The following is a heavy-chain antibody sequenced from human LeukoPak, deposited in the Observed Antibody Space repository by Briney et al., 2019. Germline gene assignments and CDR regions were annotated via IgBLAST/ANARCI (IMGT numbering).Heavy chain of an antibody. D-gene: IGHD3-10*01. Sequence: PGASVKVSCKASGYTFTSYGISWVRQAPGQGLEWMGWISAYNGNTNYAQKLQGRVTMTTDTSTSTAYMELRSLRSEDTAVYYCARTYLWFGELSIDPWGQGTLVTVSS. V-gene: IGHV1-18*01. J-gene: IGHJ5*02. CDR2: ISAYNGNT. CDR1: GYTFTSYG. CDR3: ARTYLWFGELSIDP.